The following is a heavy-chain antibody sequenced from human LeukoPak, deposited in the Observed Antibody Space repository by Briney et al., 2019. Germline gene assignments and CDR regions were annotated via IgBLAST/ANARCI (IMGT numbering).Heavy chain of an antibody. D-gene: IGHD6-13*01. CDR1: GFTFSSYA. CDR3: AKVETAAAATLRGFDY. CDR2: IGGSGGST. V-gene: IGHV3-23*01. J-gene: IGHJ4*02. Sequence: QAGGSLRLSCAASGFTFSSYAMSWVRQAPGKGLEWVSSIGGSGGSTYYADSVKGRFTISGDNSKNTLYLQMNSLRAEDTAVYYCAKVETAAAATLRGFDYWGQGTLVTVSS.